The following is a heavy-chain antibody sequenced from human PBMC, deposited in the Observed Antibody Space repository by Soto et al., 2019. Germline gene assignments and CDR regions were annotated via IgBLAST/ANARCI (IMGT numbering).Heavy chain of an antibody. Sequence: QVQLVGSGGGLVKPGGSLRLSCAASGFTFSDYYMSWIRQAPGKGLEWVSYISSSNTYTNYADSVKGRFTISRDNAKNSLYLQMNSLRAEDTAVYYCARDADILTGSDAFDIWGQGTMVTVSS. CDR1: GFTFSDYY. V-gene: IGHV3-11*05. CDR2: ISSSNTYT. J-gene: IGHJ3*02. CDR3: ARDADILTGSDAFDI. D-gene: IGHD3-9*01.